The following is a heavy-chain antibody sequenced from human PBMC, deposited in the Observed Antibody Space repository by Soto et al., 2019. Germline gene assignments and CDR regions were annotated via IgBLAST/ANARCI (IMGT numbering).Heavy chain of an antibody. CDR3: ARDQPGYSYGYGLGY. CDR1: GFTLSSYS. Sequence: GGSLRVSCAASGFTLSSYSMNWVRQAPGKGLEWVSSISSSSSYIYYADSVKGRFTISRDNAKNSLYLQMNSLRAEDTAVYYCARDQPGYSYGYGLGYWGQGTLVTVSS. D-gene: IGHD5-18*01. CDR2: ISSSSSYI. J-gene: IGHJ4*02. V-gene: IGHV3-21*01.